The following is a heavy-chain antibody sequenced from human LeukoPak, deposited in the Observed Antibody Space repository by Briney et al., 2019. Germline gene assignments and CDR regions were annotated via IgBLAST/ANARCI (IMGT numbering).Heavy chain of an antibody. CDR3: ARPPSNGSGSYGHYYYMDV. J-gene: IGHJ6*03. CDR2: IYYSGST. Sequence: SGPALVKPTQTLTLTCTFSGFSLSTSGMCVSWIRPPPGKGLEWIESIYYSGSTYYNPSLKSRVTISVDTSKNQFSLKLSSVTAADTAVYYCARPPSNGSGSYGHYYYMDVWGKGTTVTVSS. CDR1: GFSLSTSGMC. V-gene: IGHV4-39*01. D-gene: IGHD3-10*01.